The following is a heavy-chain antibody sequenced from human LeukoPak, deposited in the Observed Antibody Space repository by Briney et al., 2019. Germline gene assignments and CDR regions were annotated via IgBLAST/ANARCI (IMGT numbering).Heavy chain of an antibody. CDR1: GYTFSTYG. V-gene: IGHV1-18*01. CDR2: ISGNNGHT. J-gene: IGHJ3*02. CDR3: ATRVVPAVLDAFDI. Sequence: ASVKVSCKASGYTFSTYGISWVRQVPGQGLEWMGWISGNNGHTNYAQSLQGRLTMTADTSTSTVYMELRSLRSDDTAVYYCATRVVPAVLDAFDIWGQGTMVTVSS. D-gene: IGHD2-2*01.